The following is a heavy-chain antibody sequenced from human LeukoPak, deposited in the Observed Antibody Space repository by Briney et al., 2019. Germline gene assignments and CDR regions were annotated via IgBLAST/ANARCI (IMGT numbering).Heavy chain of an antibody. D-gene: IGHD3-10*01. V-gene: IGHV3-74*01. J-gene: IGHJ4*02. CDR2: IYSDGTNT. CDR3: TRGGRLVRGTHDY. CDR1: GFTFSNYW. Sequence: GGSLRLSCAASGFTFSNYWMHWVRQAPGKGLVWVSRIYSDGTNTAYADSVKGRFTISRDNAKNTLYLQMSSLRAEDMAVYYCTRGGRLVRGTHDYWGQGTLVTVSS.